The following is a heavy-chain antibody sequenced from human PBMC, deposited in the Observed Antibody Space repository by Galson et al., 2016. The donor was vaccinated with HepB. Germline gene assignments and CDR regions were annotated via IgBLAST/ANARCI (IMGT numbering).Heavy chain of an antibody. V-gene: IGHV3-33*01. Sequence: SLRLSCAASGFTFSSYSMHWVRQAPGKGLEWVAVIWYDGSNKYYADSVKGRFTISRDNSKNTLYLQMNSLGAEDTAVYYCARESSIAAAGVLDYWGQGTPVTVSS. CDR1: GFTFSSYS. CDR3: ARESSIAAAGVLDY. J-gene: IGHJ4*02. CDR2: IWYDGSNK. D-gene: IGHD6-13*01.